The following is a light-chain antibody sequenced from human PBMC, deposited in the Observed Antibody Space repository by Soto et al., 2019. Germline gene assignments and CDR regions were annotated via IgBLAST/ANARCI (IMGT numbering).Light chain of an antibody. CDR1: SSDVGGYDY. J-gene: IGLJ1*01. V-gene: IGLV2-14*01. Sequence: QSALTQPASVSGSPGQSITISCTGTSSDVGGYDYVSWYQQYPGKAPKLMIYEVSKRPSGVSDRFSGSKSGNTASLTISGLQAEDEADYYCSSYTSSSTPYVFGTGTKLTVL. CDR2: EVS. CDR3: SSYTSSSTPYV.